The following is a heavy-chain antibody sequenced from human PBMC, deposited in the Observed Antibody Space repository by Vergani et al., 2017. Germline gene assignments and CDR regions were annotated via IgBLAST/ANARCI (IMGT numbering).Heavy chain of an antibody. CDR1: GFTFSSYG. J-gene: IGHJ3*02. Sequence: QVQLVESGGGVVQPGRSLRLSCAASGFTFSSYGMHWVRQAPGKGLEWVAVIWYDGSNKYYADSVKGRFTISRDNSKNTLYLQMNSLRAEDTAVYYCTSVVVPAEAFDIWGQGTMVTVSS. D-gene: IGHD2-2*01. V-gene: IGHV3-33*01. CDR3: TSVVVPAEAFDI. CDR2: IWYDGSNK.